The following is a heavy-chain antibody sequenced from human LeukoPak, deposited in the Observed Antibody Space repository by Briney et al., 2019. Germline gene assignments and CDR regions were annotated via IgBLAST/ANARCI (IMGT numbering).Heavy chain of an antibody. CDR2: IYYSGST. CDR3: ASRFGFGADLTEI. D-gene: IGHD3-10*01. CDR1: GGSISSSSYY. V-gene: IGHV4-39*07. J-gene: IGHJ4*02. Sequence: SETLSLTCTVSGGSISSSSYYWGWIRQPPGKGLEWIGSIYYSGSTYYNPSLKCRVTMSVDTSKNQFSLRLSSVTAADTAVYYCASRFGFGADLTEIWAQGTLVTVSS.